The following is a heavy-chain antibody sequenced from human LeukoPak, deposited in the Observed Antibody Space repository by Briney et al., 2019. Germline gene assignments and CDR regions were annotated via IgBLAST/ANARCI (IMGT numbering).Heavy chain of an antibody. J-gene: IGHJ4*01. Sequence: GASVKVSCKASGGTFSSYAISWVRQAPGQGLEWMGGIIPIFGTANYAQKFQGRVTITTDESTSKAYMELSRLRSEDKAVYYGAKSGGGYFDWLILLWGQGTLVTVSS. CDR1: GGTFSSYA. V-gene: IGHV1-69*05. D-gene: IGHD3-9*01. CDR3: AKSGGGYFDWLILL. CDR2: IIPIFGTA.